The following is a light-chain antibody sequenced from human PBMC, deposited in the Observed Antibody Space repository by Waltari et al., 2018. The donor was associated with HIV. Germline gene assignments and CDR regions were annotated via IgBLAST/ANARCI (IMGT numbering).Light chain of an antibody. CDR1: QSVSNN. Sequence: EILMTQSPATLSVSPGERATLTCRTSQSVSNNLAWYQQRPSQAPRILIYGASTRATVIPARFSGSGSGTEFTLTISSLESEDFAVYYCQQYNNWPPLTFGGGTKVEIK. J-gene: IGKJ4*01. CDR3: QQYNNWPPLT. V-gene: IGKV3D-15*01. CDR2: GAS.